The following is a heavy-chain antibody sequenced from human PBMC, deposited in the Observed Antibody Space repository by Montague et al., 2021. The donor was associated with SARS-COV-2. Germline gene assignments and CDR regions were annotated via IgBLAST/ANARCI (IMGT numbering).Heavy chain of an antibody. J-gene: IGHJ4*02. Sequence: CAISGDSVSSTAAAWNWIRQSPSRGLEWLGRTYYRSEWHTDYAVSVGGGLAIDADTSKNQVSLQLHSVTPEDSGVYYWASGWTLFDWGQGTLVTVSS. CDR3: ASGWTLFD. V-gene: IGHV6-1*01. CDR1: GDSVSSTAAA. D-gene: IGHD6-19*01. CDR2: TYYRSEWHT.